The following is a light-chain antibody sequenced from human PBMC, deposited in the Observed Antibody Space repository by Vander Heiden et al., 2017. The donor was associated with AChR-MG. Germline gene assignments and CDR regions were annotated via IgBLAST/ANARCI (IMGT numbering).Light chain of an antibody. J-gene: IGLJ2*01. CDR3: QSYDSSLSVV. V-gene: IGLV1-40*01. CDR1: SSHIGAGSD. CDR2: GNS. Sequence: QSVLTQPPSLSGAPGQRVTISCTGSSSHIGAGSDVHWYQQLPGTAPKLINYGNSNRPSGVPDRFSGSKSGTSASLAITGLQAEDEADYYCQSYDSSLSVVFGGGTKLTVL.